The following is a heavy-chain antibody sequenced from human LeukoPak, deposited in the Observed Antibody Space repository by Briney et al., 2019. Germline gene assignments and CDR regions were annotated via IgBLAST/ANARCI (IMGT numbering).Heavy chain of an antibody. CDR3: ARVQAKLDY. CDR1: GYAFNDYA. V-gene: IGHV1-3*01. Sequence: ASVKVSCRASGYAFNDYAIHWVRQAPGQRFEWMGWISAANGNTKYSEKFQGRVTMTRDTSISTAYMELRSLRSDDTAVYYCARVQAKLDYWGQGTLVTVSS. J-gene: IGHJ4*02. CDR2: ISAANGNT.